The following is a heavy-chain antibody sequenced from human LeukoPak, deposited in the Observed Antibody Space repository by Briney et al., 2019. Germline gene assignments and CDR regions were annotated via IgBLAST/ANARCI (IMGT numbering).Heavy chain of an antibody. CDR1: GGSISSYY. CDR3: ARSLRGVISRDYYYMDV. J-gene: IGHJ6*03. D-gene: IGHD3-10*01. V-gene: IGHV4-59*12. CDR2: IYYSGST. Sequence: SETLSLTCTVSGGSISSYYWSWIRQPPGKGLEWIGYIYYSGSTNYKPSLKSRVTISVDTSKNQFSLKLSSVTAADTAVYYCARSLRGVISRDYYYMDVWGKGTTVTISS.